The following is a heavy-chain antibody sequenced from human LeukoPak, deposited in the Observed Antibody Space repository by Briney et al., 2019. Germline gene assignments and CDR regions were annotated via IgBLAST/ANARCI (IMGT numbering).Heavy chain of an antibody. CDR3: ANKVYCSTTSCYHAGY. D-gene: IGHD2-2*01. Sequence: SETLSLTCTVSGGSISSSSYYWGWIRQPPGKGLEWIGSIYYSGTTNYNPSLKSRVTISFDTSKNQFSLNLRSVTAADTAVYYCANKVYCSTTSCYHAGYWGQGTLVTVSS. J-gene: IGHJ4*02. V-gene: IGHV4-39*07. CDR1: GGSISSSSYY. CDR2: IYYSGTT.